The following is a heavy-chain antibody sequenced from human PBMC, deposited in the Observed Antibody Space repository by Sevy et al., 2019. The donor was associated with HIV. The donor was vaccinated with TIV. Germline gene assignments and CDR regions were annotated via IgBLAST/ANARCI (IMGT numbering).Heavy chain of an antibody. CDR2: ISAYNGNT. J-gene: IGHJ6*02. Sequence: ASVKVSCKASGYTFTSYGISWVRQAPGQGLEWMGWISAYNGNTNYAQKLQGRVTMTTDTSTSTAYMELRSLRSDDTAVYYCARTVGATEYYYYYGMDVWGQGTTVTVSS. V-gene: IGHV1-18*01. CDR3: ARTVGATEYYYYYGMDV. D-gene: IGHD1-26*01. CDR1: GYTFTSYG.